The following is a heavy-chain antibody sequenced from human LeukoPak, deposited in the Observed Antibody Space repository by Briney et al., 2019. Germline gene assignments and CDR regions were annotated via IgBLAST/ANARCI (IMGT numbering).Heavy chain of an antibody. CDR3: AREYSSSSPAFDI. V-gene: IGHV4-59*01. CDR2: IYYSGST. D-gene: IGHD6-6*01. Sequence: SETLSLTCTVSGGSISSYYWSWIRQPPGKGLEWIGYIYYSGSTDYNPSLKSRVTISVDTSKNQFSLKLSSVTAADTAVYDCAREYSSSSPAFDIWGQGTMVTVSS. J-gene: IGHJ3*02. CDR1: GGSISSYY.